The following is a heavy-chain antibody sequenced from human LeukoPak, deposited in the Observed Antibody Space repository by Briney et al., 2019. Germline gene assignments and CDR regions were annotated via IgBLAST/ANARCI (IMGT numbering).Heavy chain of an antibody. CDR1: GGSISSSSYY. J-gene: IGHJ4*02. V-gene: IGHV4-39*01. D-gene: IGHD3-10*01. CDR3: ARQAHYYGSGSYADY. Sequence: PSETLSLTCTVSGGSISSSSYYWGWIRQPPGKGLEWIGSIYYSGSTYYNPSLKSRVPISVDTSKNQFSLKLSSVTAADTAVYYCARQAHYYGSGSYADYWGQGTLVTVSS. CDR2: IYYSGST.